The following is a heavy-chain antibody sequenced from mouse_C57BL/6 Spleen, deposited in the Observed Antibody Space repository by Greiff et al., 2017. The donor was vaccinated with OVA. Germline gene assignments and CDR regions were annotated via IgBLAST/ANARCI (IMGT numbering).Heavy chain of an antibody. CDR3: AREGNYYDGSSYDWYFDV. CDR2: ISYDGSN. J-gene: IGHJ1*03. D-gene: IGHD1-1*01. CDR1: GYSITSGYY. Sequence: DVQLQESGPGLVKPSQSLSLTCSVTGYSITSGYYWNWIRQFPGNKLEWMGYISYDGSNNYNPSLKNRISITRDTSKNQFFLKLNSVTTEDTATYYCAREGNYYDGSSYDWYFDVWGTGTTVTGSS. V-gene: IGHV3-6*01.